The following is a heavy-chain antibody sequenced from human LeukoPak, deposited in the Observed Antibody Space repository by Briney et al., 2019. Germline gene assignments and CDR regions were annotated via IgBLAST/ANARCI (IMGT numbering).Heavy chain of an antibody. CDR2: ITASSTTI. D-gene: IGHD5-24*01. Sequence: GGSLRLSCAASGFSFSNYEMNWVRQAPGKGLEWISYITASSTTIYYADSVKGRFTISGDKAKNSLYLQMNSLRVEDTAVYYCARDYKYAFDNWGQGTLVTVSS. J-gene: IGHJ4*02. CDR3: ARDYKYAFDN. CDR1: GFSFSNYE. V-gene: IGHV3-48*03.